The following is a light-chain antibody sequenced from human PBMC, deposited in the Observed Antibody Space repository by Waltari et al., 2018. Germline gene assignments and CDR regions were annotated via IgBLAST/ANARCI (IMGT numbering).Light chain of an antibody. CDR2: GKD. Sequence: SSELTQDPAVSVALGQTVRITCQGDRLRSYDASWYQQKPGKAPILVIYGKDNRPSGIPDRFSGSTSGNTASLTITGSQAEDEADYYCHSRVVSNVRGAFGGGTKLTVL. CDR3: HSRVVSNVRGA. CDR1: RLRSYD. J-gene: IGLJ2*01. V-gene: IGLV3-19*01.